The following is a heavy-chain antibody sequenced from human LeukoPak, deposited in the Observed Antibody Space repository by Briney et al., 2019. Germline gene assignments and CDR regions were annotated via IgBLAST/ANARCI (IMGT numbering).Heavy chain of an antibody. V-gene: IGHV3-23*01. CDR3: AKFYDILTGYFDY. CDR2: ISGGGGTTYYA. CDR1: VFTFSSYG. D-gene: IGHD3-9*01. Sequence: GGSLRLSCAASVFTFSSYGMSWVRQSPGKGLEWVSAISGGGGTTYYAYYADSVKGRFTISRDNSKNTLYLQMNSLRAEDTAVYYCAKFYDILTGYFDYWGQGTLVTVSS. J-gene: IGHJ4*02.